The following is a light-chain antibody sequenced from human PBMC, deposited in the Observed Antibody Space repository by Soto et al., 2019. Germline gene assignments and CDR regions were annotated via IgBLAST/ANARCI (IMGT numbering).Light chain of an antibody. CDR3: RSYTRSSTYV. CDR2: EVS. CDR1: SSDVGGYKF. V-gene: IGLV2-14*01. Sequence: QSALTQPASGSGSPGQSITISCTGTSSDVGGYKFVSWYQEHPGKAPKLMIYEVSNRPSGVSNRFSGSKSGNTASLTISGLQAEDEADYYCRSYTRSSTYVFGTGTEAIVL. J-gene: IGLJ1*01.